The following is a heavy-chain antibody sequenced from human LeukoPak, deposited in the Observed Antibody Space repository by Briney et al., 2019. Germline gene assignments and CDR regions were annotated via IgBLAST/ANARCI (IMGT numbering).Heavy chain of an antibody. D-gene: IGHD5-18*01. V-gene: IGHV3-74*01. CDR2: INSDGSST. J-gene: IGHJ4*02. CDR1: GFTFSHYW. Sequence: GGSLRLSCAASGFTFSHYWMHWVRQAPGKGLVWVSRINSDGSSTRYADSVKGRFTISRDNAKNTLYLQMNSLRAEDTAVYYCAKEGYRYGYAIDYWGQGTLVTVSS. CDR3: AKEGYRYGYAIDY.